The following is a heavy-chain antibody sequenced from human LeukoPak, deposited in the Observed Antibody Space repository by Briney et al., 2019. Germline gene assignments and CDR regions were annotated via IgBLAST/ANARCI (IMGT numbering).Heavy chain of an antibody. D-gene: IGHD3-10*01. CDR2: INPNSGGT. CDR3: ARDYYGSVNWFDP. Sequence: ASVKVSCKASGYTFTGYYMHWVRQAPGQGLEWMGWINPNSGGTNYAQKFQGRVTMTRDTSISTAYMELSRLRSDDTAVYYCARDYYGSVNWFDPWGQGTLVTASS. J-gene: IGHJ5*02. V-gene: IGHV1-2*02. CDR1: GYTFTGYY.